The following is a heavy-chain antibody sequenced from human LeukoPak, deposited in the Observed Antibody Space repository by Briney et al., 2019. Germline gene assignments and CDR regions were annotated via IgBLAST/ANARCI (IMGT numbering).Heavy chain of an antibody. V-gene: IGHV3-33*08. CDR3: ARDQVRGATYYYYGMGV. CDR2: IWYDGSNK. Sequence: GGSLRLSCAASGFTFSSYGMHWVRQAPGKGLEWVAVIWYDGSNKYYADSVKGRFTISRDNSKNTLYLQMNSLRAEDTAVYYCARDQVRGATYYYYGMGVWGQGTTVTVSS. D-gene: IGHD3-10*01. CDR1: GFTFSSYG. J-gene: IGHJ6*02.